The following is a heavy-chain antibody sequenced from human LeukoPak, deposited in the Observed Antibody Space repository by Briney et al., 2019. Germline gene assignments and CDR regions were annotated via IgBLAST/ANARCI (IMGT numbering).Heavy chain of an antibody. J-gene: IGHJ4*02. CDR2: ISSSSSYI. D-gene: IGHD6-19*01. CDR3: AREGRGGWYFDY. V-gene: IGHV3-21*01. CDR1: RFTFSSCG. Sequence: GGSLRLSCAASRFTFSSCGMNWVRQAPGKGLEWVSSISSSSSYIYYADSVKGRFTISRDNAKNSQYLQMNSLRAEDTAVYYCAREGRGGWYFDYWGQGTLVTVSS.